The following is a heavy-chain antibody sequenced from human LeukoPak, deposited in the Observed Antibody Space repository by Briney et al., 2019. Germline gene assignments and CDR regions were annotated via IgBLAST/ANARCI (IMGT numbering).Heavy chain of an antibody. J-gene: IGHJ4*02. V-gene: IGHV3-53*01. D-gene: IGHD6-19*01. CDR3: AREVGTGWPFDS. CDR2: IYTGGTT. CDR1: GFTVSSNY. Sequence: GGSLRLSCAASGFTVSSNYMSWVRQAPGKGLEWVSVIYTGGTTYYADSVEGRFTFSKSNSKNTLYLQMNSLRVEDTAVYYCAREVGTGWPFDSWGQGTLVTVS.